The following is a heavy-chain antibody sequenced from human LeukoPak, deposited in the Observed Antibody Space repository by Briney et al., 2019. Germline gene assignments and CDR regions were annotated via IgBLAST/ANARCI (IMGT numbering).Heavy chain of an antibody. V-gene: IGHV3-48*03. CDR3: ARTYSYGYLFDY. D-gene: IGHD5-18*01. CDR1: GFTFSSYE. J-gene: IGHJ4*02. CDR2: ISSSGTTI. Sequence: GGSLRLSCAASGFTFSSYEMNWVRQAPGKGLEGVSYISSSGTTIYYADSVKGRFTISRDNAKNSLYLQMNSLRAEDTAVYYCARTYSYGYLFDYWGQGTLVTGSA.